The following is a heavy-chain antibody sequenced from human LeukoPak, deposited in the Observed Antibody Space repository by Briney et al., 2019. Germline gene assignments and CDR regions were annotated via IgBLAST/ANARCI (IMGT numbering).Heavy chain of an antibody. J-gene: IGHJ4*02. V-gene: IGHV3-7*01. Sequence: GGSLRLSCAASGFTFSSYWMSWVRQAPGKGLEWVANINKDGSEKYYVDYVKGRFTISRDNAKTSLYLQMISLRAEDTAVYYCARHLSGVTGYTYGRGIDYWGQGTLVTVSS. CDR1: GFTFSSYW. CDR3: ARHLSGVTGYTYGRGIDY. D-gene: IGHD5-18*01. CDR2: INKDGSEK.